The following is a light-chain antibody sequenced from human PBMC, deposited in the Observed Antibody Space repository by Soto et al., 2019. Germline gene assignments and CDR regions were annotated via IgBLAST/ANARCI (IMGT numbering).Light chain of an antibody. Sequence: EIVLTQSPGTLFLSPGERATLSCRTSETISSTYLAWYQQTPCQATRLLIHGTSSRASDIPDRLGGSGFGTDFTLTISRLEPEEFAVYFCQQYGRSPPTFGPGTKLDIK. CDR2: GTS. J-gene: IGKJ2*01. V-gene: IGKV3-20*01. CDR3: QQYGRSPPT. CDR1: ETISSTY.